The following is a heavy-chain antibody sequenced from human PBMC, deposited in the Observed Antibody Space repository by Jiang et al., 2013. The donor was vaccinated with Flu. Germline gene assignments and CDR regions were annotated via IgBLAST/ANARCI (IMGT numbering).Heavy chain of an antibody. CDR2: VSGYNGNT. Sequence: SYGITWVRQAPGQGLEWIGWVSGYNGNTNYAQKFQGRVTMITDTSTTTGYMELRSLRSDDTAVYFCARDLAQRPYTFDYWGQGTLVTVSS. J-gene: IGHJ4*02. V-gene: IGHV1-18*01. D-gene: IGHD4-11*01. CDR1: SYG. CDR3: ARDLAQRPYTFDY.